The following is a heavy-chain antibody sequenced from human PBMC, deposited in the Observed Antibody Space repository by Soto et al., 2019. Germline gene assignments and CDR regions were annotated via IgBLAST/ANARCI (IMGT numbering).Heavy chain of an antibody. CDR1: GGSFSGYY. CDR2: INHSGST. V-gene: IGHV4-34*01. CDR3: ARGSLRWYRSPTYWFDP. Sequence: SETLSLTCAVYGGSFSGYYWSWIRQPPGKGLEWVGEINHSGSTNYNPSLKSRVTISVDTSKNQFSLKLSSVTAADTAVYYCARGSLRWYRSPTYWFDPWGQGTLVTVSS. D-gene: IGHD4-17*01. J-gene: IGHJ5*02.